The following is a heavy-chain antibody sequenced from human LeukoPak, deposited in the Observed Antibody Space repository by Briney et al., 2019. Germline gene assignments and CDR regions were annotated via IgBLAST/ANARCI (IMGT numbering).Heavy chain of an antibody. V-gene: IGHV3-21*01. CDR1: GFTFSGYT. D-gene: IGHD2-15*01. Sequence: PGGSLRLSCAASGFTFSGYTMDWVRQAPGKGLEWVSSISTTSTYIYYADSVKGRFTIFRDNAKDSLYLQMNSLRAEDTAVYYCARVVGKVFKGINGYYFDYWGQGVLVTVSS. CDR3: ARVVGKVFKGINGYYFDY. J-gene: IGHJ4*02. CDR2: ISTTSTYI.